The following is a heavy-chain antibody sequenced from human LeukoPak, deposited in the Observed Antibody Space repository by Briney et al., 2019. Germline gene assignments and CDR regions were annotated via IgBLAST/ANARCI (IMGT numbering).Heavy chain of an antibody. CDR1: GYTFTGYY. V-gene: IGHV1-2*02. J-gene: IGHJ4*02. Sequence: GASVKVSCKASGYTFTGYYMHWVRQAPGQGLEWMGWINPNSGGTNYAQKFQGRVTMTRDTSISTAYMELSRLRSDDTAVYYCARVSDYYDSSGYWSWGQGTLVTVSS. D-gene: IGHD3-22*01. CDR2: INPNSGGT. CDR3: ARVSDYYDSSGYWS.